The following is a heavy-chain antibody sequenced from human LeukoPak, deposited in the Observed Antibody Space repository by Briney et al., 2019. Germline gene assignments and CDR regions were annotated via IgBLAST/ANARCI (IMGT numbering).Heavy chain of an antibody. CDR3: ARDLDYYADRGYYYYMDV. J-gene: IGHJ6*03. Sequence: PSETLSLTCAVYGGSFSGYYWSWIRQPPGKGLEWIGEINHSGSTNYNPSLKSRVTISVDTSKNQFSLKLSSVTAADTAVYYCARDLDYYADRGYYYYMDVWGKGTTVTVSS. CDR2: INHSGST. V-gene: IGHV4-34*01. D-gene: IGHD3-10*01. CDR1: GGSFSGYY.